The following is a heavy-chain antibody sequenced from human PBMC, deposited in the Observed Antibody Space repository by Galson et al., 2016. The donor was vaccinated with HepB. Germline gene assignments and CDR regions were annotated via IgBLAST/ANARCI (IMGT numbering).Heavy chain of an antibody. J-gene: IGHJ4*02. D-gene: IGHD5-12*01. Sequence: SLRLSCAGSGFIVSSHYLNWVRQAPGKGLEWVAIIYSGGATYYADSVKGRFTISRDNSKNTLYLQMNSLRAEDTAVYYCAKSLLGERLPLDNWGQGTLVTVSS. CDR2: IYSGGAT. V-gene: IGHV3-53*01. CDR1: GFIVSSHY. CDR3: AKSLLGERLPLDN.